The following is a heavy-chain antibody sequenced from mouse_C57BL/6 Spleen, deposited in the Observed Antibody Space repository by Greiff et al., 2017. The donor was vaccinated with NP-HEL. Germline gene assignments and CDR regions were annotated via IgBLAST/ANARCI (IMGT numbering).Heavy chain of an antibody. CDR2: IKPYNGGT. Sequence: VQLQQSGPVLVKPGASVKMSCKASGYTFTDYYMNWVKQSHGKSLEWMGVIKPYNGGTSYNQKLKGKATLTVDKSSSTAYLVLNSLTSKDSTVYYCARRAYGSRFYAMDYWGQGTSVTVSS. D-gene: IGHD1-1*01. CDR1: GYTFTDYY. J-gene: IGHJ4*01. V-gene: IGHV1-19*01. CDR3: ARRAYGSRFYAMDY.